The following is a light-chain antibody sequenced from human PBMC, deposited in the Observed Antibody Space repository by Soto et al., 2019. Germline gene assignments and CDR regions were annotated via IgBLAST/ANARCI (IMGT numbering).Light chain of an antibody. CDR2: YDS. J-gene: IGLJ3*02. CDR1: NIGSKS. CDR3: QVWESSSDHAV. V-gene: IGLV3-21*01. Sequence: SYELTQPPSVSVASGETARITCGGNNIGSKSIHWYQQKSGQAPVVVIYYDSDRPSGIPERFSGSNSGNTATLTISRVEAGDEADYYCQVWESSSDHAVFGGGTKLTVL.